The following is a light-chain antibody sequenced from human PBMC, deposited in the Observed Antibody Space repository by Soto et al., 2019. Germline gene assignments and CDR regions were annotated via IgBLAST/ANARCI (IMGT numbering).Light chain of an antibody. CDR3: QQRSNWLT. CDR1: QSVSSS. CDR2: DAS. Sequence: EIVLTQSPATLSLSPGERATLSCRASQSVSSSLAWYQQKPGQAPRLLLYDASNRETGIPARFSGSGSGTAFTLTISSLEPEDFEAYYCQQRSNWLTFGGGTKVEIK. V-gene: IGKV3-11*01. J-gene: IGKJ4*01.